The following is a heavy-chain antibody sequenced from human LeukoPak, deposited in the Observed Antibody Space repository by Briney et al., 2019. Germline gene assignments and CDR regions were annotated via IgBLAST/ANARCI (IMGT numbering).Heavy chain of an antibody. J-gene: IGHJ4*02. Sequence: GGSLRLSCAASGFTFSSYSMKWVRQAPGKGLEWVSSISTSSSYIYYADSVKGRFTIFRDNAKNSLYLQMNSLRDEDTAVYYCARDRYFGYWGQGTLVTVSS. CDR3: ARDRYFGY. CDR1: GFTFSSYS. CDR2: ISTSSSYI. V-gene: IGHV3-21*01.